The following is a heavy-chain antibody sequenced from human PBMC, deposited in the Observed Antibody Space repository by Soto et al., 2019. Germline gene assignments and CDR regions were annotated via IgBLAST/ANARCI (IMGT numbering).Heavy chain of an antibody. J-gene: IGHJ4*02. V-gene: IGHV3-30*03. Sequence: PGGSLRLSCAASGFTFSTYGMHWVRQAPGKGLEWVAVISHDGSNKYYVDSVKGRFTISRDNSKNTLYLQMSSLKPEDTAVYYCARLQAAAGDNDLTFDYWGQGTLVTVSS. D-gene: IGHD6-13*01. CDR2: ISHDGSNK. CDR1: GFTFSTYG. CDR3: ARLQAAAGDNDLTFDY.